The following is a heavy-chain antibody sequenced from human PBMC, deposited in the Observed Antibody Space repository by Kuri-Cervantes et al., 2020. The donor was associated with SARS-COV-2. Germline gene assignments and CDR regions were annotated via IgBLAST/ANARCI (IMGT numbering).Heavy chain of an antibody. V-gene: IGHV3-15*07. CDR3: TTGRYDSSYGMDV. CDR2: IKSKTDGGTT. Sequence: GESLKISCSASGFTFSSYAMHWVRQAPGKGLEWVGRIKSKTDGGTTDYAAPVKGRFTISRDDSKNTLYLQMNSLKTEDTAVYYCTTGRYDSSYGMDVWGQGTTVTVSS. D-gene: IGHD3-3*01. CDR1: GFTFSSYA. J-gene: IGHJ6*02.